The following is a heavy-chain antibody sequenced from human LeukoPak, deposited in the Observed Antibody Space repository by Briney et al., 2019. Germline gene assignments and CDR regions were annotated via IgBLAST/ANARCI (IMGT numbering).Heavy chain of an antibody. CDR1: GGSIRNYY. V-gene: IGHV4-59*13. CDR2: TSDSGNT. D-gene: IGHD2-21*01. Sequence: PSQTVSLTCTVSGGSIRNYYWNWIRQPPGKGLEWIGYTSDSGNTDYKPSLKSRVTISVDTSKNQFSLKLITATAADTAVYSSARWHSHCRYFDYWGQGTLVTVSS. J-gene: IGHJ4*02. CDR3: ARWHSHCRYFDY.